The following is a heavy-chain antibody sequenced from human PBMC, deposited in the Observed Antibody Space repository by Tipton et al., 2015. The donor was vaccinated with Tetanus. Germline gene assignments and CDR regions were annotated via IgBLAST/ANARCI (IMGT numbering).Heavy chain of an antibody. CDR3: AIWETVPTKMNS. Sequence: TLSLTCAVHGGSFSGYFWTWIRQPPGKGLEWMGEINESGSTSYNPSLKRRVTISIDTSKNQFSLNLKSVTAADTAIYYCAIWETVPTKMNSWGQGTLVTVSS. V-gene: IGHV4-34*01. D-gene: IGHD4-17*01. J-gene: IGHJ4*02. CDR2: INESGST. CDR1: GGSFSGYF.